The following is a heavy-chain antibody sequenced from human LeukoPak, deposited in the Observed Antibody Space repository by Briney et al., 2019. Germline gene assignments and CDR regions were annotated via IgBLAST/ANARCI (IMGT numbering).Heavy chain of an antibody. CDR1: GGSISTGGYY. CDR2: IYHSGST. V-gene: IGHV4-30-2*01. J-gene: IGHJ4*02. D-gene: IGHD6-13*01. CDR3: ARGRSRSSPWDPDY. Sequence: PSQTLSLTRTVSGGSISTGGYYWSWIRQPPGKGLEWIGYIYHSGSTYYNPSLKSRVTISVDTSKNQFSLKLSSVTAADTAVYYCARGRSRSSPWDPDYWGQGTLVTVSS.